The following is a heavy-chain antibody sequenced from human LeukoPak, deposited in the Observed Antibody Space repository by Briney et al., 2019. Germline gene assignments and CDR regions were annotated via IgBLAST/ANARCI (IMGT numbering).Heavy chain of an antibody. CDR2: TGTAGDT. J-gene: IGHJ3*02. Sequence: GGSLRLSCAASGFTFSSYDMHWVRQATGKGLEWVSGTGTAGDTYYPGSVKGRFTISRENAKNSLYLQMNSLRAGDTAVYYCARAKDSSSSGDAFDIWGQRTMVTGSS. CDR1: GFTFSSYD. D-gene: IGHD6-6*01. V-gene: IGHV3-13*01. CDR3: ARAKDSSSSGDAFDI.